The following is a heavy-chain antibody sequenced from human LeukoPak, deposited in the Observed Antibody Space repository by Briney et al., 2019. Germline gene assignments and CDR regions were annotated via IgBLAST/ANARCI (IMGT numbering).Heavy chain of an antibody. CDR1: GGSISSGGYS. CDR3: AAESERWLLRS. D-gene: IGHD6-19*01. Sequence: SSQTLSLTCAVSGGSISSGGYSWSWIRQPPGKGLEWIGYIYHSGSTYYNPSLKSRVTISVDRSKNQFSLKLSSVTAADTAVYYCAAESERWLLRSWGQGTLVTVSS. V-gene: IGHV4-30-2*01. CDR2: IYHSGST. J-gene: IGHJ4*02.